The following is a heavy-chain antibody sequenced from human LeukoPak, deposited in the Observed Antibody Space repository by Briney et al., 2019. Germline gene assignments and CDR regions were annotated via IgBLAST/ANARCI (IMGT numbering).Heavy chain of an antibody. Sequence: PSQTLSLICAISGDSVSSNSAAWSWIRQSPSRGLEWLGRTYYRSKWYNDYAVSVKSRITINPDTSKNQFSLQLNSVTPEDTAVYYCARGDYYDSSGYFMGFDYWGQGTLVTVSS. V-gene: IGHV6-1*01. CDR1: GDSVSSNSAA. CDR2: TYYRSKWYN. J-gene: IGHJ4*02. D-gene: IGHD3-22*01. CDR3: ARGDYYDSSGYFMGFDY.